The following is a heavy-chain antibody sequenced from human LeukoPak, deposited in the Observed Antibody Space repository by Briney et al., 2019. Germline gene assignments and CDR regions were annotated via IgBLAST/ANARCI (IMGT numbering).Heavy chain of an antibody. J-gene: IGHJ4*02. CDR3: AKDNRRGDIVVVKGVY. CDR2: INGVGTST. D-gene: IGHD2-2*01. Sequence: PGGSLRLSCAASGFIFSTYAMSWVRQAPGKGLEWVSGINGVGTSTYYADSVKGRFTISRGNSKNTLYLQMNSLRAEDTAVYYRAKDNRRGDIVVVKGVYWGQGTLVTVSS. CDR1: GFIFSTYA. V-gene: IGHV3-23*01.